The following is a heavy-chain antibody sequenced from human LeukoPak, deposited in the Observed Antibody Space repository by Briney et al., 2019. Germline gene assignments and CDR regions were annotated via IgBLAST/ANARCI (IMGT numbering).Heavy chain of an antibody. Sequence: PGGSLRLSCAASGFTVSSNYMSWVRQAPGKGLDWVSVIYISGSTFYADSVKGRFTISRDNSKNTLYLQMNSLRAEDTAVYYCAKDVDTAMDYFDYWGQGTLVTVSS. D-gene: IGHD5-18*01. CDR1: GFTVSSNY. J-gene: IGHJ4*02. CDR2: IYISGST. V-gene: IGHV3-66*01. CDR3: AKDVDTAMDYFDY.